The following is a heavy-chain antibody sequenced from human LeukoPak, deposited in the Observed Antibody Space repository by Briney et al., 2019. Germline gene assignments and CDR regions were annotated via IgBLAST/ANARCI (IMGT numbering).Heavy chain of an antibody. CDR1: GGSISSYY. CDR2: IYYSGST. D-gene: IGHD2-2*01. J-gene: IGHJ4*02. CDR3: ARVTYHTSYYFDY. Sequence: SETLSLTCTVSGGSISSYYWSWIRQPPGKGLEWIGYIYYSGSTNYNPSLKSRVTISVDTSKNQFSLKLSSVTAADTAVYYCARVTYHTSYYFDYWGQGTLATVSS. V-gene: IGHV4-59*01.